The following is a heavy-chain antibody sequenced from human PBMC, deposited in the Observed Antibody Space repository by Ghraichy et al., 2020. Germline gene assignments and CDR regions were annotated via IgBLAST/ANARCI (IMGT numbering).Heavy chain of an antibody. D-gene: IGHD6-19*01. J-gene: IGHJ4*02. Sequence: SETLSLTCTVSGYSISSGYYWGWIRQPPGKGLEWIGSIYHSGSTYYNPSLKSRVTISVDTSKNQFSLKLSSVTAADTAVYYCASFLGSGGWPLYYFDYWGQGTLVTVSS. CDR3: ASFLGSGGWPLYYFDY. CDR1: GYSISSGYY. V-gene: IGHV4-38-2*02. CDR2: IYHSGST.